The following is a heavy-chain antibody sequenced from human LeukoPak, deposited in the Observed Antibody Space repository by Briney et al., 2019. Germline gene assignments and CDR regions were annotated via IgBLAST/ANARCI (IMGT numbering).Heavy chain of an antibody. Sequence: GGSLRLSCAASGFTFSSYSMNWVRQAQGKGLEWVSSISSSSSYIYYADSVKGRFTISRDNAKNSLYLQMNSLRAEDTAVYYCARDLSVVVPAADTYYYYMDVWGKGTTVTISS. J-gene: IGHJ6*03. D-gene: IGHD2-2*01. V-gene: IGHV3-21*01. CDR1: GFTFSSYS. CDR2: ISSSSSYI. CDR3: ARDLSVVVPAADTYYYYMDV.